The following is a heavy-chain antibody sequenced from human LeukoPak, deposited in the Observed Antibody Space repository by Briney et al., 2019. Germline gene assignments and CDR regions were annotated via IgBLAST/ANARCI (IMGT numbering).Heavy chain of an antibody. V-gene: IGHV3-48*03. CDR2: ISSSGSTI. CDR3: AELGITMIGGV. CDR1: GFTFSSYE. Sequence: GGSLRLSCAASGFTFSSYEMNWVRQAPGKGLEWVSYISSSGSTIYYADSVKGRFTISRDNAKNSLYLQMNSLRAEDTAVYYCAELGITMIGGVLGKGTTVTICS. D-gene: IGHD3-10*02. J-gene: IGHJ6*04.